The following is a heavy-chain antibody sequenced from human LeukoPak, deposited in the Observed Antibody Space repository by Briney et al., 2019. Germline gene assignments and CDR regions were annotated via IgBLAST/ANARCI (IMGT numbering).Heavy chain of an antibody. Sequence: ASVKVSCKASGYTFTSYGISWVRQAPGQGLEWMGWISAYNGNTNYAQKLQGRVTMTTDTSTSTAYMELRSLRSDDTAVYYCARDRFLLRGHSPKSQCSGGSCYFFHGHWFDPWGQGTLVTVSS. CDR1: GYTFTSYG. V-gene: IGHV1-18*04. CDR2: ISAYNGNT. CDR3: ARDRFLLRGHSPKSQCSGGSCYFFHGHWFDP. J-gene: IGHJ5*02. D-gene: IGHD2-15*01.